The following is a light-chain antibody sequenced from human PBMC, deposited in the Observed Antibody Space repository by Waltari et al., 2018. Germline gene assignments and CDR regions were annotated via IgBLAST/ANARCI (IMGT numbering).Light chain of an antibody. CDR1: RSNIGRNT. V-gene: IGLV1-44*01. CDR2: SND. Sequence: QSVVTQPPSASGTPGPRVTISCSGARSNIGRNTVNWYQQPPGTAPKLLIYSNDQRPSGVPDRFSGSKSDTSASLAISGLRSDDEADYYCAAWDDILNGPVFGGGTRLTVL. CDR3: AAWDDILNGPV. J-gene: IGLJ3*02.